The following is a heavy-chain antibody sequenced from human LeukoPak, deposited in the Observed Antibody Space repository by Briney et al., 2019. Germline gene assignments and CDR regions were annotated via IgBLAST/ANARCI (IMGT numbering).Heavy chain of an antibody. V-gene: IGHV3-23*01. CDR1: EFTFSSYA. Sequence: GGSLRLSCAASEFTFSSYAMTWVRQAPGKGLEWVSAISASGGSTYYADSVKGRFTISRDNSKNTLYLQMSSLRAEDTAVYCCAKAKTAGTSRYYYYGMDVWGQGTTVTVSS. D-gene: IGHD6-13*01. CDR2: ISASGGST. CDR3: AKAKTAGTSRYYYYGMDV. J-gene: IGHJ6*02.